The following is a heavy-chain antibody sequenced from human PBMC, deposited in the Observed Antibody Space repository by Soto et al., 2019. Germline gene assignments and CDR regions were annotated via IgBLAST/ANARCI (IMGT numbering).Heavy chain of an antibody. CDR1: GFAISRGYY. CDR3: AREKVGTTFFDN. Sequence: PSETLSLTCIVAGFAISRGYYWSVVRQPPGKGLEWIGSIYPSVSSYHNPSLETRVRLSIDTSKNQFTLNLTSVTAADTALYYCAREKVGTTFFDNWGQGIQVTVSS. D-gene: IGHD1-1*01. J-gene: IGHJ4*02. V-gene: IGHV4-38-2*02. CDR2: IYPSVSS.